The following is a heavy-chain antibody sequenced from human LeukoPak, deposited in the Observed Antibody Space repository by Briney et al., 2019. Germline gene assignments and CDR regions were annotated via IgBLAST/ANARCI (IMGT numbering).Heavy chain of an antibody. CDR3: ARDPHDYGGTHRGY. CDR1: GFTFNSYS. Sequence: PGGSLRLSCAASGFTFNSYSMNWVRQAPGKGLEWVSSISSSSSYIYYADSVKGRFTISRDNAKNSLYLQMNSLRDEDTAVYYCARDPHDYGGTHRGYWGQGTLVTVSS. J-gene: IGHJ4*02. V-gene: IGHV3-21*01. D-gene: IGHD4-23*01. CDR2: ISSSSSYI.